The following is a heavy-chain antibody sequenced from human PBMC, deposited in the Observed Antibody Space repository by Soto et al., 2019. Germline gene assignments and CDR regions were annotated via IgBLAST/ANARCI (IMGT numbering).Heavy chain of an antibody. CDR3: ATGYSYGSPFRLDY. D-gene: IGHD5-18*01. V-gene: IGHV1-24*01. J-gene: IGHJ4*02. Sequence: ASVKVSCKVSGYTLTELSMHWVRQAPGKGLEWMGGFDPEDGETIYAQKFQGRVTMTEDTSTDTAYMELSSLRSGDTAVYYCATGYSYGSPFRLDYWGQGTLVTVSS. CDR2: FDPEDGET. CDR1: GYTLTELS.